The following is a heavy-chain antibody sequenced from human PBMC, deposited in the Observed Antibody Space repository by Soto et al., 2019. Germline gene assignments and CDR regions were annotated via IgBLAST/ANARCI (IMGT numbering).Heavy chain of an antibody. V-gene: IGHV4-59*01. CDR2: IYYSGST. J-gene: IGHJ6*02. CDR3: ARVHSSSSGRPLYYYYGMDV. CDR1: GGSISSYY. Sequence: SETLSLTCTVSGGSISSYYWSWIRQPPGKGLEWIGYIYYSGSTNYNPSLKSRVTISVDTSKNQFSLKLGSVTAADTAVYYCARVHSSSSGRPLYYYYGMDVWGQGTTVTVSS. D-gene: IGHD6-6*01.